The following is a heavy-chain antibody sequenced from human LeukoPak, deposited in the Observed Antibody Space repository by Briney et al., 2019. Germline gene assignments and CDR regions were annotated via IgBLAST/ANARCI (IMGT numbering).Heavy chain of an antibody. J-gene: IGHJ6*02. V-gene: IGHV3-7*01. CDR1: GFTFSSYW. Sequence: PGGSLRLSCAASGFTFSSYWMSWVRQAPGKGLEWVANIKQDGSEKYYVDSVKGRFTISRDNAKNSLYLQMNSLRAEDTAVYYCAREDIVVVPAATYYYYYGMDVWGQGTTVTVSS. CDR3: AREDIVVVPAATYYYYYGMDV. D-gene: IGHD2-2*01. CDR2: IKQDGSEK.